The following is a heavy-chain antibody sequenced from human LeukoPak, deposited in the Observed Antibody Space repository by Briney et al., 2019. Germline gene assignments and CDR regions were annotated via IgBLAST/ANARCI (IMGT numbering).Heavy chain of an antibody. V-gene: IGHV3-53*01. CDR3: ARLWAGSSSDNFDC. CDR2: IYSGGST. J-gene: IGHJ4*02. Sequence: GGSLRLSCAASGFTVSSNYMSWVRQAPGKGLEWVSLIYSGGSTYYADSVKGRFTISRDNAKNTLYLQMNSLRAEDTAVYYCARLWAGSSSDNFDCWGQGTLVTVAS. D-gene: IGHD6-6*01. CDR1: GFTVSSNY.